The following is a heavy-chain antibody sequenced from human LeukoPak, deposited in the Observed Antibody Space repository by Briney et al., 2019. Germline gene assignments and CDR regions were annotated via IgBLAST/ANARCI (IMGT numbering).Heavy chain of an antibody. CDR3: ARTYYYDSSGYRKLYWYFDL. Sequence: PGGSRRLSCAASGFTFSSYDMHWVRQATGKGLEWVSAIGTAGDTYYPGSVKGRFTISRENAKNSLYLQMNSLRAGDTAVYYCARTYYYDSSGYRKLYWYFDLWGRGTLVTVSS. J-gene: IGHJ2*01. V-gene: IGHV3-13*01. CDR2: IGTAGDT. CDR1: GFTFSSYD. D-gene: IGHD3-22*01.